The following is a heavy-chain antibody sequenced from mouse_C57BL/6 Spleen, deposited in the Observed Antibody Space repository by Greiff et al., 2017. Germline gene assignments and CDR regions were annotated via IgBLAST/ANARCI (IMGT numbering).Heavy chain of an antibody. Sequence: EVQRVESGGGLVKPGGSLKLSCAASGFTFSSYAMSWVRQTPEKRLEWVATISDGGSYTYYPDNVKGRFTISRDNAKNNLYLQMSHLKSEDTAMYYCARDDGYYGGWFAYWGQGTLVTVSA. V-gene: IGHV5-4*01. CDR1: GFTFSSYA. D-gene: IGHD2-3*01. CDR3: ARDDGYYGGWFAY. J-gene: IGHJ3*01. CDR2: ISDGGSYT.